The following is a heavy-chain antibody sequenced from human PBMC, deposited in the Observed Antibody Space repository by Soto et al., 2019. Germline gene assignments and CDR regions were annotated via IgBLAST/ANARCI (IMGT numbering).Heavy chain of an antibody. V-gene: IGHV3-23*01. J-gene: IGHJ4*02. CDR3: AKVRDGRSWYYFDY. CDR1: GFTFYNYA. D-gene: IGHD6-13*01. CDR2: INGRGDST. Sequence: EVQLLESGGGLVQPGGSLRLSCAASGFTFYNYAMSWVRQVPGKGLEWVSAINGRGDSTYYADSMKGRFTISRDNSENTLYLQMIRLRAEDTAVYYCAKVRDGRSWYYFDYWGQGTLVTVSS.